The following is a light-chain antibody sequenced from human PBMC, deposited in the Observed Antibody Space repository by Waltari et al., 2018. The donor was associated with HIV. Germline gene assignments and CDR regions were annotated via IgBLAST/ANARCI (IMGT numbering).Light chain of an antibody. Sequence: SYELTQPPSVSVSPDQTATNTCSGAALAKQHSYWYQQKAGQAPVLVIFAGTERPSGIPERFSGTRSETTVTLTITGVQAEDEADYYCESADSTGSYYLFGRGTRLTVL. CDR1: ALAKQH. CDR2: AGT. CDR3: ESADSTGSYYL. V-gene: IGLV3-25*03. J-gene: IGLJ1*01.